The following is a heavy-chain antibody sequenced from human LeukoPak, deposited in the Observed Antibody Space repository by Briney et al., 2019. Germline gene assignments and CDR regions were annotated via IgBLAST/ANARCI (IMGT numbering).Heavy chain of an antibody. CDR2: INSGGSAI. V-gene: IGHV3-48*03. CDR3: SRGGSYVHY. CDR1: GCTFNSYE. J-gene: IGHJ4*02. Sequence: PGGSLKLSCAASGCTFNSYEMNWVRQAPGQGLEWVSYINSGGSAIYYADSFKGRFTISTDNATNSPYLQMNSLRTDNTAVYYCSRGGSYVHYWGQGTPVTVSS. D-gene: IGHD1-26*01.